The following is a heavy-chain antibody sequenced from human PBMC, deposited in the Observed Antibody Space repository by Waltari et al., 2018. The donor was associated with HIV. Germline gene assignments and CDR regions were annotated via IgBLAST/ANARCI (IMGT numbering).Heavy chain of an antibody. Sequence: EVQLVESGGGLIQPGGSLRLSCAASGFSVSSNYMSWVRQAPGKGLEWVSVIYSGGSTYYAGSVKGRFTISRDNSKNTLYLQMNSLRAEDTAVYYCARGFGCGGDCYYFDYWGQGTLVTVSS. CDR3: ARGFGCGGDCYYFDY. J-gene: IGHJ4*02. CDR2: IYSGGST. V-gene: IGHV3-53*01. CDR1: GFSVSSNY. D-gene: IGHD2-21*02.